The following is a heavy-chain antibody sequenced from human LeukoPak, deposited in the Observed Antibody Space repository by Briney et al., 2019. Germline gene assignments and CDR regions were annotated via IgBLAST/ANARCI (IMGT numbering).Heavy chain of an antibody. D-gene: IGHD4-17*01. J-gene: IGHJ6*04. CDR1: GFTFSSYG. Sequence: GGSLGLSCAASGFTFSSYGMHWVRQAPGKGLEWVAVISYDGSNKYYADSVKGRFTISRDNSKNTLYLQMNSLRAEDTAVYYCANGDPASYYYYYGMDVWGKGTTVTVSS. V-gene: IGHV3-30*18. CDR2: ISYDGSNK. CDR3: ANGDPASYYYYYGMDV.